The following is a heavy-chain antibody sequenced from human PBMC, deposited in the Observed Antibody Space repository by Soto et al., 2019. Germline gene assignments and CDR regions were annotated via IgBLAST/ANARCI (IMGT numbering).Heavy chain of an antibody. Sequence: SETLSLTCTVSGGSISSYYWSWIRQPPGKGLEWIGYIYYSGSTNYNPSLKSRVTISVDTSKNQFSLKLSSVTAADTAVYYCARTYFGGDCYEDYWGQGALVTVSS. J-gene: IGHJ4*02. D-gene: IGHD2-21*02. CDR1: GGSISSYY. CDR2: IYYSGST. V-gene: IGHV4-59*01. CDR3: ARTYFGGDCYEDY.